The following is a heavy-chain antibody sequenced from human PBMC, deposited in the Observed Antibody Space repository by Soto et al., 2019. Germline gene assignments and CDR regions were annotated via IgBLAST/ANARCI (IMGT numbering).Heavy chain of an antibody. CDR3: ASAAWYRINF. CDR2: IYRSGST. Sequence: QVHLQESGPGLVKPSETLSLTCAVSSGSASSSDWWSWVRQPPGKGLEWIGEIYRSGSTNCNPSLKSRVTMSVDTSKNHFSLKLSSLTAADTAVYYCASAAWYRINFWDQGTLVTVSS. CDR1: SGSASSSDW. J-gene: IGHJ4*02. V-gene: IGHV4-4*02. D-gene: IGHD6-13*01.